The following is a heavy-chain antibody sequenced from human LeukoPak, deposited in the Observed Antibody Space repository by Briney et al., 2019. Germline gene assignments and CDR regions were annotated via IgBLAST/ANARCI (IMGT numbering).Heavy chain of an antibody. J-gene: IGHJ4*02. D-gene: IGHD3-22*01. Sequence: PSETLSLTCTVSGASISSSSYYWGWLREPPGKGLEWIGGMYYNGSTYYRPSVKSRLTISVDTSKNQFSLNLSSVTAADTAVYYCARLYYDSSGYYQICYFDYWGQGTLVTVSS. CDR3: ARLYYDSSGYYQICYFDY. CDR1: GASISSSSYY. V-gene: IGHV4-39*01. CDR2: MYYNGST.